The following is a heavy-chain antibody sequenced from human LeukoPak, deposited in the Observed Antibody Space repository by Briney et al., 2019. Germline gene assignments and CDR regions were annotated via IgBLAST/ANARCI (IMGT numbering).Heavy chain of an antibody. CDR3: ARGNTVTYYYYMDV. CDR2: ISYDGSNK. V-gene: IGHV3-30*03. D-gene: IGHD4-17*01. CDR1: GFTFSSYG. J-gene: IGHJ6*03. Sequence: GGSLRLSCAASGFTFSSYGMHWVRQAPGKGLEWVAVISYDGSNKYYADSVKGRFTISRDNSKNTLYLQMNSLRAEDTAVYYCARGNTVTYYYYMDVWGKGTTVTVSS.